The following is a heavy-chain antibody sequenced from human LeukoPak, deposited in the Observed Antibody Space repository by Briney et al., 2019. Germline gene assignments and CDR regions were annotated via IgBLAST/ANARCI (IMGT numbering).Heavy chain of an antibody. V-gene: IGHV3-30*18. Sequence: PGGSLRLSCAASGFTFSSDGMHWVRQAPGKGLEWVAVISYDGNNKYHADSVHGRFTLSRDNYKNKLYLQMNRLRAEDTAVYYCEKGGSSWPYRDYWGPGTLVTVSS. CDR2: ISYDGNNK. CDR1: GFTFSSDG. D-gene: IGHD6-13*01. CDR3: EKGGSSWPYRDY. J-gene: IGHJ4*02.